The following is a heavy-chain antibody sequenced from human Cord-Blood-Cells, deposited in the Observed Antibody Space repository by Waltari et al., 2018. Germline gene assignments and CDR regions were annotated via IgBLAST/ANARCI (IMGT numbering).Heavy chain of an antibody. D-gene: IGHD3-16*01. CDR3: ARWGEPGGPDY. Sequence: QVQLQQWGAGLLKPSETLSLTCAVYGGSFSGYYLRRIRQPPGKGLEWIGEINHSGSTNYNPSLKSRVTISVDTSKNQFSLKLSSVTAADTAVYYCARWGEPGGPDYWGQGTLVTVSS. CDR2: INHSGST. J-gene: IGHJ4*02. CDR1: GGSFSGYY. V-gene: IGHV4-34*01.